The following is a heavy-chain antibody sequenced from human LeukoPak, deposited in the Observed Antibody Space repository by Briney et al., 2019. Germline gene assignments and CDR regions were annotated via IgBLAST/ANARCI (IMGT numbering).Heavy chain of an antibody. V-gene: IGHV3-21*01. Sequence: GGSLRLSCAASGFTFSSYSMNWVRQAPGKGLEWVSSISSSSSYIYYADSVKGRFTISRDSAKNSLYLQMNSLRAEDTAVYYCARDSDAQWLVPNLVSYWGQGTLVTVSS. J-gene: IGHJ4*02. CDR2: ISSSSSYI. CDR3: ARDSDAQWLVPNLVSY. CDR1: GFTFSSYS. D-gene: IGHD6-19*01.